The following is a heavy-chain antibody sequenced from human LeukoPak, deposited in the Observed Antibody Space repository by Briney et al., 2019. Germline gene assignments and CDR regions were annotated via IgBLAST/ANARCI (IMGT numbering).Heavy chain of an antibody. CDR2: ISYDGSNK. Sequence: PGRSLRLSCAASGFTFNSFGMHWVRQAPGKGLEWVAVISYDGSNKYFADSVKGRFTISRDNAKNSLYLQMNSLRDEDTAVYYCARGQMRLGATHGAAEYFQHWGQGTLVTVSS. V-gene: IGHV3-30*03. D-gene: IGHD1-26*01. CDR1: GFTFNSFG. CDR3: ARGQMRLGATHGAAEYFQH. J-gene: IGHJ1*01.